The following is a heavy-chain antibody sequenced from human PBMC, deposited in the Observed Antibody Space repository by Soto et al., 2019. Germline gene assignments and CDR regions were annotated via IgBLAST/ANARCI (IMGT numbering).Heavy chain of an antibody. D-gene: IGHD3-10*01. J-gene: IGHJ3*02. CDR2: IYHSGST. Sequence: SETLSLTCAVSGDSVSSRFWWSWVRQSPGKGLEWIGEIYHSGSTNYNPSLKSRVTISIDKSNNQFSLKLSSVTAADTAVYYCASKFGELLADAFDIWGQGTMVTV. CDR3: ASKFGELLADAFDI. V-gene: IGHV4-4*02. CDR1: GDSVSSRFW.